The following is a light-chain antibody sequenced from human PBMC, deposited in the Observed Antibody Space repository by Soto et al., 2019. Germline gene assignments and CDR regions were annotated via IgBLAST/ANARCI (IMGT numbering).Light chain of an antibody. V-gene: IGKV1-5*03. CDR1: QSIIHW. J-gene: IGKJ1*01. CDR2: KAS. Sequence: DIQMTQSPSTLSASVGDRVTITCRASQSIIHWLGWYQQKPGKAPKLLIYKASSLESGVPSRFSGSGSGTYFTLTINRLQPDDFATYYCQHYNSFPWTFGQGTKVEIK. CDR3: QHYNSFPWT.